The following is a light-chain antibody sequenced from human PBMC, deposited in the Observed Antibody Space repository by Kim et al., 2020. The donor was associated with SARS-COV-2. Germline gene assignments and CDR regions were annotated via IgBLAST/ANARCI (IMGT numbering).Light chain of an antibody. Sequence: QTATLTCTVTSNDVSNGGATWLQQHQGHPPKLLSSRNNNRPSGISEIFSASRSGDTSSLTITGLQPEDEADYYCSAWDSSLSAWVFGGGIKLTFL. CDR1: SNDVSNGG. V-gene: IGLV10-54*01. CDR2: RNN. J-gene: IGLJ3*02. CDR3: SAWDSSLSAWV.